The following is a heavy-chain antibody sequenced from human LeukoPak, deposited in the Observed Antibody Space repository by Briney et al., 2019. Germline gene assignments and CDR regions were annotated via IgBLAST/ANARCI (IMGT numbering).Heavy chain of an antibody. V-gene: IGHV5-51*01. CDR1: GYSFTSYR. J-gene: IGHJ6*04. CDR2: IHPGDSDA. CDR3: ARLMDV. Sequence: GASPKISCKGSGYSFTSYRIGWVRQMPGKGLEWMGIIHPGDSDARYGPSFQGQVTISVDKSISTAYLQWSSLKASDTAMYYCARLMDVWGKGTTVTVSS.